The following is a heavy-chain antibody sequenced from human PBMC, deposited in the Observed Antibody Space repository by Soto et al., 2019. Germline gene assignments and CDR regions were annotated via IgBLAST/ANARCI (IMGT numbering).Heavy chain of an antibody. Sequence: SENLSLTCTFSVGSIITYYWNWIRQPAGKRLEWLGRIYTSGYTKYNPSLKSRVTMSLDTSKRQFSLKLSSVTAADTAVYYCARETVAGTDNWFDPWGQGILVTVS. D-gene: IGHD6-19*01. CDR3: ARETVAGTDNWFDP. CDR2: IYTSGYT. CDR1: VGSIITYY. J-gene: IGHJ5*02. V-gene: IGHV4-4*07.